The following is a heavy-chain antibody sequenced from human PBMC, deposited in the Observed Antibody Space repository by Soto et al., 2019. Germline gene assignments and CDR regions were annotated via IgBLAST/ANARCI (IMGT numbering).Heavy chain of an antibody. D-gene: IGHD4-17*01. CDR2: ISGSGGST. Sequence: EVQLLESGGGLVQPGGSLRLSCAASGFTFSSYAMSWVRQAPGKGLEWVSAISGSGGSTYYADSVKGRFTISRDNSKNTLYLHMNSLRAEDTAVYYCATLGDDYGDPEFGYWGQGTLVTVSS. J-gene: IGHJ4*02. CDR1: GFTFSSYA. V-gene: IGHV3-23*01. CDR3: ATLGDDYGDPEFGY.